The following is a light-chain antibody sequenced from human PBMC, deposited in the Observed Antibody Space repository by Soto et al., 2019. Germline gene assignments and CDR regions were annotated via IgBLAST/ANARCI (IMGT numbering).Light chain of an antibody. CDR1: QSISSY. CDR2: AAS. CDR3: QQYNGLIT. J-gene: IGKJ5*01. Sequence: DIQMTQSPSSLSASVGDRVTITCRASQSISSYLNWYQQKPGKAPKLLIYAASSLQSGVPSRFSGSGSGTEFTLTISSLQPDDFATYYCQQYNGLITFGQGTRLAIK. V-gene: IGKV1-39*01.